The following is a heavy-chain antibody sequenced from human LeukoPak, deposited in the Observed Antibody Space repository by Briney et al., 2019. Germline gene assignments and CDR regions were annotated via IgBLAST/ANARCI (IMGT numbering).Heavy chain of an antibody. CDR3: ARVLIAVAGQGGNWFDP. CDR2: INSDGSST. D-gene: IGHD6-19*01. V-gene: IGHV3-74*01. CDR1: GFMFSSYG. J-gene: IGHJ5*02. Sequence: GGSLRLSCAASGFMFSSYGMSWVRQAPGKGLVWVSRINSDGSSTSYADSVKGRFTISRDNAKNTLYLQMNSLRAEDTAVYYCARVLIAVAGQGGNWFDPWGQGTLVTVSS.